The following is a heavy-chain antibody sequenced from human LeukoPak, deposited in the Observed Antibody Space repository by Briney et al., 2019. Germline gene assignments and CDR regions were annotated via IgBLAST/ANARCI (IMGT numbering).Heavy chain of an antibody. J-gene: IGHJ4*02. V-gene: IGHV1-2*02. D-gene: IGHD6-19*01. CDR1: GYTFTGYN. CDR3: ARALGMAVAGSAGY. CDR2: INPNTGGT. Sequence: GASVKVSCKASGYTFTGYNIHWVRQAPGQGLEWMGWINPNTGGTTFAQKFQGRVTMTRDTSISTAYMELSSLRSDDTAVYYCARALGMAVAGSAGYWGQGTPVTVSS.